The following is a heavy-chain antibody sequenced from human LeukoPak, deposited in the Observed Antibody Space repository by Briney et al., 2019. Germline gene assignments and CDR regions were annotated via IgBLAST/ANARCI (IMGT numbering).Heavy chain of an antibody. D-gene: IGHD3-22*01. V-gene: IGHV3-30*02. CDR3: AKDPYYYDSSGYYNFDY. Sequence: PGGSLRLSCAASGFIFSSYWMHWVRQAPGKGLEWVAFIRYDGSNKYYADSVKGRFTISRDNSKNTLYLQMNSLRAEDTAVYYCAKDPYYYDSSGYYNFDYWGQGTLVTVSS. CDR1: GFIFSSYW. J-gene: IGHJ4*02. CDR2: IRYDGSNK.